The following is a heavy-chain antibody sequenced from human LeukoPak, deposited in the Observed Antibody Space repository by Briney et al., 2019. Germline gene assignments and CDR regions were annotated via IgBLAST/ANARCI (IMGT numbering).Heavy chain of an antibody. V-gene: IGHV3-9*01. CDR3: AKGYGDYYYGMDV. CDR2: ISWNSGSI. D-gene: IGHD4-17*01. J-gene: IGHJ6*02. Sequence: GGSLRLSCAASGFTFDDYAMHWVRQAPGRGLEWVSGISWNSGSIGYADSVKGRFTISRDNAKNSLYLQMNSLRAEDTALYYCAKGYGDYYYGMDVWGQGTTVTVSS. CDR1: GFTFDDYA.